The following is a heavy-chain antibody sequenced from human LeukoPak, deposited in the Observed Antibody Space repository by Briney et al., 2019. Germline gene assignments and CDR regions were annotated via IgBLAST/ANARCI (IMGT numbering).Heavy chain of an antibody. CDR1: GGSISSSSDY. CDR3: ARLGRDGYVNY. V-gene: IGHV4-39*01. CDR2: IYYSGTT. D-gene: IGHD5-24*01. Sequence: PSETLSLTCTVSGGSISSSSDYWGWIRQAPGKGLEWIGNIYYSGTTYYNPSLKSRVTISVDTSKNQFSLKLSSVTAADTAVYYCARLGRDGYVNYWGQGTLVTVSS. J-gene: IGHJ4*02.